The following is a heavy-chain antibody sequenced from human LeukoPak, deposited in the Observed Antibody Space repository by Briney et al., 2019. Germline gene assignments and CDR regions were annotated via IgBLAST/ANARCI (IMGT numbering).Heavy chain of an antibody. CDR2: INPNSGGT. V-gene: IGHV1-2*02. D-gene: IGHD3-9*01. CDR1: GYTFTGYY. CDR3: ARAHDILTGYYLDY. Sequence: ASVKVSCKASGYTFTGYYMHWVRQAPGQGLEWMGWINPNSGGTNYAQKFQGRVTMTRDTSISTAYMELSRLRSDDTAVYYCARAHDILTGYYLDYWGQGTLVTVSS. J-gene: IGHJ4*02.